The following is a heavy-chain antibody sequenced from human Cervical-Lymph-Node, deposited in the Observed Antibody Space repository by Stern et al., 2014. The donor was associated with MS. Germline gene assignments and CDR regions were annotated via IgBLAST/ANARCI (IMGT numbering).Heavy chain of an antibody. CDR1: GFTFSSYG. CDR3: AKRPDSGYDYYFDY. Sequence: VQLLESGGGVVQPGRSLRLSCAASGFTFSSYGMHWVRQAPGKGLEWVAVISYDGSNKYYADSVKGRFTISRDNSKNTLYLQMNSLRAEDTAVYYCAKRPDSGYDYYFDYWGQGTLVTVSS. V-gene: IGHV3-30*18. D-gene: IGHD5-12*01. CDR2: ISYDGSNK. J-gene: IGHJ4*02.